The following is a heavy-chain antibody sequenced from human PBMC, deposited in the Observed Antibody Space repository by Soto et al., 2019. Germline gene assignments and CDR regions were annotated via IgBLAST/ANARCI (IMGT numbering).Heavy chain of an antibody. CDR1: GFTFSSYS. V-gene: IGHV3-48*01. D-gene: IGHD5-12*01. CDR2: ISSSSSTI. J-gene: IGHJ4*02. Sequence: PGGSLRLSCAASGFTFSSYSMNWVRQAPGKGLEWVSYISSSSSTIYHADSVKGRFTISRDNAKNTLYLQMNILRAEDTAVYYCHGYGYWGQGTLVTVSS. CDR3: HGYGY.